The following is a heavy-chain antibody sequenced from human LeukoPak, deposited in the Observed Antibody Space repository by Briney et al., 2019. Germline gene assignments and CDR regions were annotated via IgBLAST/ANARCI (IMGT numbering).Heavy chain of an antibody. D-gene: IGHD5-12*01. V-gene: IGHV3-48*01. CDR2: ISSSSDTI. CDR3: AKWGYSNFAN. J-gene: IGHJ4*02. CDR1: GFSISDNA. Sequence: GGSLRLSCAASGFSISDNAMNWVRQAPGKGLEWVSYISSSSDTIYYADSVKGRFTISRDNGKNSVYLQMNSLRAEDTAVYYCAKWGYSNFANWGQGTLVTASS.